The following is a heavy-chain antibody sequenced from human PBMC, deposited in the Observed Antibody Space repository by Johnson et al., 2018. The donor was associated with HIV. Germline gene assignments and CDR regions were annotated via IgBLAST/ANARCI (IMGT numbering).Heavy chain of an antibody. CDR1: GFTFSSYG. CDR2: IRYDGSNK. CDR3: AKVGGSNDYVWGSYPGN. D-gene: IGHD3-16*02. J-gene: IGHJ3*01. Sequence: QVQLVESGGGVVQPGRSLRLSCAASGFTFSSYGMHWVRQAPGKGLEWVAFIRYDGSNKYYADSVKGRFTISRDNFKNTLYLQMKSLRAEDTAVYYCAKVGGSNDYVWGSYPGNWGQGTMVTVSS. V-gene: IGHV3-30*02.